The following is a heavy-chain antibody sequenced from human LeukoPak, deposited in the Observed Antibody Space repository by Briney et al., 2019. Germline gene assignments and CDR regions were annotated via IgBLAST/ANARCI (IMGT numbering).Heavy chain of an antibody. D-gene: IGHD3-9*01. V-gene: IGHV4-34*11. CDR3: ARGDFDWLVAFDY. CDR1: GGSFSGYY. J-gene: IGHJ4*02. Sequence: SETLSLTCAVYGGSFSGYYWSWIRQSPGKGLEWLGYISNSGRTIYNPSLRSRVAISGDTSKNQLSLNLASVTAADSAVYYCARGDFDWLVAFDYWGQGTLVAVSA. CDR2: ISNSGRT.